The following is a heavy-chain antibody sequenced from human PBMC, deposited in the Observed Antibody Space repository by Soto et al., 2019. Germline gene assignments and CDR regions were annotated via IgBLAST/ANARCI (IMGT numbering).Heavy chain of an antibody. CDR3: AKDRDSYGPLYYFDS. CDR2: IGYSGVST. D-gene: IGHD5-18*01. Sequence: SGGSLRLSCAASGFTFYIYAISLVGHAPWKWLEWVSTIGYSGVSTYFVDSVRGRFTISRDNSKNTLSLQMNSLRVEDTAVYYCAKDRDSYGPLYYFDSWGQGTLVTVSS. V-gene: IGHV3-23*01. CDR1: GFTFYIYA. J-gene: IGHJ4*02.